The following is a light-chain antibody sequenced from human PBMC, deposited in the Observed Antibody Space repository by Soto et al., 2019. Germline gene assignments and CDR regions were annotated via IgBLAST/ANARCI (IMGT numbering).Light chain of an antibody. Sequence: QSVLTQPPSVSAAPGQTVTISCSGDTSNIGSNYVSWYQQVPGKAPKLLMYDNENRPSGIPDRFSGSRSGTSATLAITGLQTGDEAIYYCGSWGSSVTGSFYVFGSATKLTVL. CDR2: DNE. V-gene: IGLV1-51*01. CDR3: GSWGSSVTGSFYV. CDR1: TSNIGSNY. J-gene: IGLJ1*01.